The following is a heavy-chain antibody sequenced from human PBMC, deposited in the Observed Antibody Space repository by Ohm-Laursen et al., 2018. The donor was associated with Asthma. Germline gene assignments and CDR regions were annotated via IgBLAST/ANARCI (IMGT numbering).Heavy chain of an antibody. CDR2: TYYRSKWFN. J-gene: IGHJ2*01. V-gene: IGHV6-1*01. CDR3: VRGNWYFDI. Sequence: QTLSLTCAISGDSVSSLGFAWNWIRQSPSRGLEWLGRTYYRSKWFNEYALSLRSRLTVNPDTSKNHFSLQLNSVTPEDTAVYYCVRGNWYFDIWGRGTLVTVSS. CDR1: GDSVSSLGFA.